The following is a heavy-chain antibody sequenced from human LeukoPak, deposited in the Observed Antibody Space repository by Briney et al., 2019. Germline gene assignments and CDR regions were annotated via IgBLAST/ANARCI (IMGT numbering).Heavy chain of an antibody. J-gene: IGHJ4*02. CDR1: RFTVSSNY. Sequence: GGSLRLSCAASRFTVSSNYMSWVRQAPGKGLEWVSVIYSGGSTYYADSVKGRFTISRDNSKNTLYLQMNSLRAEDTAVYYCARGPRITSHFDWLWVDYWGQGTLVTVSS. V-gene: IGHV3-53*01. CDR3: ARGPRITSHFDWLWVDY. CDR2: IYSGGST. D-gene: IGHD3-9*01.